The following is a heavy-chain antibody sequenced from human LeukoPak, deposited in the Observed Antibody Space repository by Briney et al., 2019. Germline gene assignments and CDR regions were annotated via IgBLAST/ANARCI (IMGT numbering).Heavy chain of an antibody. CDR3: AKTRDGYSYGYVYY. CDR2: IWYDGSNK. CDR1: GFTFSSYG. Sequence: PGGSLRLSCAASGFTFSSYGMHWVRQAPGKGLEWVAVIWYDGSNKYYADSVKGRFTISRDNSKNTLYLQVNSLRAEDTAVYYCAKTRDGYSYGYVYYWGQGTLVTVSS. V-gene: IGHV3-33*06. D-gene: IGHD5-18*01. J-gene: IGHJ4*02.